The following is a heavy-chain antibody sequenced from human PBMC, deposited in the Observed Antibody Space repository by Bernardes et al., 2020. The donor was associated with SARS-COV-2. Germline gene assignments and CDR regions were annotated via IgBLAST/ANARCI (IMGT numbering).Heavy chain of an antibody. Sequence: GGSLRLSCAASGFAFSSHAMSWVRQAPGEGLEWVSAISNTGLSTYYKDSVEGRFTISRDNSRSTLYRQMNNLRADDTAIYYCARDSPILTYWGPGTLVTVSS. V-gene: IGHV3-23*01. CDR1: GFAFSSHA. J-gene: IGHJ4*02. CDR3: ARDSPILTY. CDR2: ISNTGLST. D-gene: IGHD3-9*01.